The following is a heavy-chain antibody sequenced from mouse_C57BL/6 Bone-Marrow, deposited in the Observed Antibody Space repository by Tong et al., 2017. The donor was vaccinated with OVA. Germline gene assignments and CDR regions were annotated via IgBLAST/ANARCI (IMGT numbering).Heavy chain of an antibody. CDR2: ISSGSSTI. CDR1: GFTFSDYG. CDR3: ATMTYYAMDY. V-gene: IGHV5-17*01. J-gene: IGHJ4*01. D-gene: IGHD2-3*01. Sequence: EVQLQESGGGLVKPGGSLKLSCAASGFTFSDYGMHWVRQAPEKGLEWVAYISSGSSTIYYADTVKDRFTISRDNAKNTLFLQMTSLRSEDTALYYCATMTYYAMDYWGQGTSVTVSS.